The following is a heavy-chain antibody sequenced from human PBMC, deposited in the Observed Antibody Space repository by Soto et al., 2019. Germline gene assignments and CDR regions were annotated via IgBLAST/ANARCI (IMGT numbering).Heavy chain of an antibody. CDR1: GGYFAGHF. V-gene: IGHV4-34*01. J-gene: IGHJ4*02. Sequence: SVTQSLTCTVSGGYFAGHFRSWVRPTPGKGLEWIGEVSHSGNTKYCPSLRSRVTLSVDSSKNQISLALTSVTAADTAVEYCARAKFESTGWHQFDSWGQGTLVAFSS. D-gene: IGHD7-27*01. CDR3: ARAKFESTGWHQFDS. CDR2: VSHSGNT.